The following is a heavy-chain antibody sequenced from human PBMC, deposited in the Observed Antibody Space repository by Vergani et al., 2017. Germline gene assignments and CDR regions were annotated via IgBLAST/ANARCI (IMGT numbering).Heavy chain of an antibody. J-gene: IGHJ4*02. V-gene: IGHV4-39*01. CDR3: ARHGRELLRSTYYFDY. CDR1: GGSISSGGYY. CDR2: IYYSGST. D-gene: IGHD1-26*01. Sequence: QVQLQESGPGLVKPSQTLSLTCTVSGGSISSGGYYWGWIRQPPGKGLEWIGSIYYSGSTYYNPSLKSRVTISVDTSKNQFSLKLSSVTAADTAVYYCARHGRELLRSTYYFDYWGQGTLVTVSS.